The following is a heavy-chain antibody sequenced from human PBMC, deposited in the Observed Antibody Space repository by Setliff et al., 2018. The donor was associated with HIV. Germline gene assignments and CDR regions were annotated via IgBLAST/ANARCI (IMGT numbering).Heavy chain of an antibody. CDR1: GGAHSGINYY. D-gene: IGHD2-21*02. Sequence: PSETLSLTWTVAGGAHSGINYYWDWLRQSPGRGLEWIGRIADSGHIHYNPSLKSRCTISVDSSKNQFFLKLSYLTAAATAVYYCAKLENGDEGGYVDVWGKGTTVTVSS. V-gene: IGHV4-39*01. CDR2: IADSGHI. J-gene: IGHJ6*03. CDR3: AKLENGDEGGYVDV.